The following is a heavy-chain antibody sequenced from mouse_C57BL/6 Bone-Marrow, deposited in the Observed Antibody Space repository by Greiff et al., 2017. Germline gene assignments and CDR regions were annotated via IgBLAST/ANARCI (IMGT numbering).Heavy chain of an antibody. Sequence: VQLQQSGPVLVKPGASVKMSCTASGYTFTDYYMNWVQQSHGKSLEWIGVINPYNGGTSYNQKFKGKATLTVDKSSSTAYMELNSLTSEDSAVYYCVYDYDVSWFAYWGQGTLVTVSA. V-gene: IGHV1-19*01. CDR1: GYTFTDYY. D-gene: IGHD2-4*01. CDR3: VYDYDVSWFAY. CDR2: INPYNGGT. J-gene: IGHJ3*01.